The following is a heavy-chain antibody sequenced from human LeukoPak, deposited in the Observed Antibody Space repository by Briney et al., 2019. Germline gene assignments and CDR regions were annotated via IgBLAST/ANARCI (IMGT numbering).Heavy chain of an antibody. Sequence: ASVKVSCKASGYTFTSYGISWVRQAPGQGLEWMGWISAYNGNTNYAQKLQGRVTMTTDTSTSTAYMELSSLRSEDTAVYYCAREVPGAYSSSWTAYYYYYMDVWGKGTTVTIFS. V-gene: IGHV1-18*01. CDR3: AREVPGAYSSSWTAYYYYYMDV. D-gene: IGHD6-13*01. J-gene: IGHJ6*03. CDR1: GYTFTSYG. CDR2: ISAYNGNT.